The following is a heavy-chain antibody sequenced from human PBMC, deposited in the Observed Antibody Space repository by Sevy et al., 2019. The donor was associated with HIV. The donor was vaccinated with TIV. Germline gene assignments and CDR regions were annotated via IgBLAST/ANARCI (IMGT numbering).Heavy chain of an antibody. CDR3: STHAGIAAAGRVFDY. V-gene: IGHV3-72*01. CDR1: GFTFSDHY. D-gene: IGHD6-13*01. Sequence: GGSLRLSCAASGFTFSDHYMEWVRQAPGKGLEWVGRTRNKAEGYTTEYAASVKGRFTISSDDSENSLYLQMNSLKTEDTAVYYCSTHAGIAAAGRVFDYWGQGALVTVSS. CDR2: TRNKAEGYTT. J-gene: IGHJ4*02.